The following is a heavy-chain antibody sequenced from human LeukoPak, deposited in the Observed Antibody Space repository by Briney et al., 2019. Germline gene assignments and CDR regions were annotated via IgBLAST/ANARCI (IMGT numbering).Heavy chain of an antibody. CDR2: INPNSGGT. Sequence: ASVKASCKASGYTFTGYYMHWVRQAPGQGLEWMGRINPNSGGTNYAQKFQGRVTMTRDTSISTAYMELSRLRSDDTAVYYCARGGGYSYGLFVYWGQGTLVTVSS. CDR1: GYTFTGYY. CDR3: ARGGGYSYGLFVY. V-gene: IGHV1-2*06. D-gene: IGHD5-18*01. J-gene: IGHJ4*02.